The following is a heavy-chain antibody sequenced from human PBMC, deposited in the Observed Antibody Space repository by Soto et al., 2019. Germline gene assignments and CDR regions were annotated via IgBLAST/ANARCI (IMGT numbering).Heavy chain of an antibody. Sequence: QITLKESGPTLVKPTQTLTLTCTFSGFSLSTSGVGVGWIRQPPGKALEWLALIYWNDDKRYSPSLKSRLTITKDTSKNQVVLTMTNMDPVDTATYYCAHRRGVAGTIIPWFDPWGQGTLVTVSS. CDR1: GFSLSTSGVG. CDR3: AHRRGVAGTIIPWFDP. CDR2: IYWNDDK. J-gene: IGHJ5*02. D-gene: IGHD6-19*01. V-gene: IGHV2-5*01.